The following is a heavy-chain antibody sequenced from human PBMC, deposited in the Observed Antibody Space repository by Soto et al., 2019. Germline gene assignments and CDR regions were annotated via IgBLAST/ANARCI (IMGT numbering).Heavy chain of an antibody. CDR1: GGSISSYY. J-gene: IGHJ6*02. CDR3: AGDGYNSWFERKYYYYGMDV. V-gene: IGHV4-59*01. D-gene: IGHD5-12*01. CDR2: IYYSGST. Sequence: SETLSLTCTVSGGSISSYYWSWIRQPPGKGLDWIGYIYYSGSTNYNPSLKSRVTISVDTSKNQFSLKLSSVTAADTAVYYCAGDGYNSWFERKYYYYGMDVWGQGTTVTVSS.